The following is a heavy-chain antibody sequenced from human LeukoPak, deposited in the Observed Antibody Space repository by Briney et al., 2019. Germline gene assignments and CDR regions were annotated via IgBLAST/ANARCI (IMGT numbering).Heavy chain of an antibody. V-gene: IGHV4-39*01. CDR1: GVSISSSIYY. J-gene: IGHJ4*02. CDR3: ARQTPQYYFDY. Sequence: SETLSLTCTVSGVSISSSIYYWGWIRQPPGKGLEWIGSIYYSGSTYYNPSLKSRVTISVDTSKNQFSLKLSSVTAADTAVYYCARQTPQYYFDYWGQGTLVTVSS. CDR2: IYYSGST.